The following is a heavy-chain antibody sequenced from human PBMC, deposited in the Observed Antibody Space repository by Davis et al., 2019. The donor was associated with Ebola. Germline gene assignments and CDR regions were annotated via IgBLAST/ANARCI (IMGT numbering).Heavy chain of an antibody. D-gene: IGHD1-14*01. CDR3: AASAGTVGKFDY. Sequence: SVKVSCKASGGTFSSYAISWVRQAPGQGLEWMGRIIPILGIANYAQKFQGRVTITRDMSTTTSYLDLSNLRSEDTAVYYCAASAGTVGKFDYWGQGTLVTVSS. J-gene: IGHJ4*01. CDR2: IIPILGIA. CDR1: GGTFSSYA. V-gene: IGHV1-69*04.